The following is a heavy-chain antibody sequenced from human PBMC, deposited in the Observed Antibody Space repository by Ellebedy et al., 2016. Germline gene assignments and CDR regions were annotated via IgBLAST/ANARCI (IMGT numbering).Heavy chain of an antibody. V-gene: IGHV4-59*01. Sequence: GSLRLSXTVSGGSISSYYWSWIRQPPGKGLEWIGYIYYSGSTNYNPSLKSRVTISVDTSKNQFSLKLSSVTAADTAVYYCARDLVGATTPLEFDYWGQGTLVTVSS. CDR2: IYYSGST. CDR3: ARDLVGATTPLEFDY. J-gene: IGHJ4*02. D-gene: IGHD1-26*01. CDR1: GGSISSYY.